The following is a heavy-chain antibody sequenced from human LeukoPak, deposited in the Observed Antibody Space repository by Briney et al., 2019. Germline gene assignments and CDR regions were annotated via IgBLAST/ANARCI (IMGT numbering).Heavy chain of an antibody. CDR3: ARLPELPGFGDY. J-gene: IGHJ4*02. CDR1: GFSFSTYG. Sequence: GGSLRLSCAASGFSFSTYGMHWVRQAPGKGLEWVGVISYDGRNKYYQDSVKGRLTISRDDAKNSLYLQMNSLRAEDTAVYYCARLPELPGFGDYWGQGTLVTVSS. CDR2: ISYDGRNK. D-gene: IGHD3-10*01. V-gene: IGHV3-30*03.